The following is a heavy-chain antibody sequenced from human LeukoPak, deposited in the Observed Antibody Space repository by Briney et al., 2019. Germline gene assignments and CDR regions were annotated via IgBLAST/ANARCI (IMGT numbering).Heavy chain of an antibody. CDR1: GFTFDDYA. CDR2: ISWNSGSI. D-gene: IGHD5-18*01. J-gene: IGHJ4*02. Sequence: GGSLRLSCAASGFTFDDYAMHWVRQAPGKGLEWGSGISWNSGSIGYADSVKGRFTISRDNAKNSLYLQMNSLSAEDTALYYCAKGGPRRGYSYGCAAYWGQGTLVTVSS. CDR3: AKGGPRRGYSYGCAAY. V-gene: IGHV3-9*01.